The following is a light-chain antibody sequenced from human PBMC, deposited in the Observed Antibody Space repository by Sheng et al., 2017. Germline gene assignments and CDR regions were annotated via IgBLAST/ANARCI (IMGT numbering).Light chain of an antibody. CDR2: AAS. Sequence: DIQMTQSPSSLSASVGDRVTITCRASQSIRTYLIWYQQKPGKAPKFLIYAASSLQSGVPSRFSGSGSGTDFTLTISSLQPEDFATYYCQQNYTVPRTFGGGTKVEIK. CDR1: QSIRTY. CDR3: QQNYTVPRT. V-gene: IGKV1-39*01. J-gene: IGKJ4*01.